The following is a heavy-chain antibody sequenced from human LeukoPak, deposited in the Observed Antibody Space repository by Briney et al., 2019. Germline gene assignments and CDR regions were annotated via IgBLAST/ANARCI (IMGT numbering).Heavy chain of an antibody. D-gene: IGHD3-3*01. V-gene: IGHV1-69*05. Sequence: SGKVSGKASGGTFSSYAISWGRQAPGQGLEWMGRIIPIFGTANYAQKSQGRVTITTDESTSTAYMELSSLRSADTAVYYCALPYYDFWSGYSSMDVWGKGTTVTVSS. CDR1: GGTFSSYA. CDR3: ALPYYDFWSGYSSMDV. J-gene: IGHJ6*03. CDR2: IIPIFGTA.